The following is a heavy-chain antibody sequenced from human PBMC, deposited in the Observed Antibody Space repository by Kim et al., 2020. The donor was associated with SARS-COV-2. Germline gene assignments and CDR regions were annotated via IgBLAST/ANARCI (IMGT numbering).Heavy chain of an antibody. D-gene: IGHD3-10*01. CDR2: IYYSGST. CDR1: GGSISSGGYY. V-gene: IGHV4-31*03. J-gene: IGHJ5*02. Sequence: SETLSLTCTVSGGSISSGGYYWSWIRQHPGKGLEWIGYIYYSGSTYYNPSLKSRVTISVDTSKNQFSLKLSSVTAADTAVYYCARDLSLIRFGEGWFDPWGQGTLVTVSS. CDR3: ARDLSLIRFGEGWFDP.